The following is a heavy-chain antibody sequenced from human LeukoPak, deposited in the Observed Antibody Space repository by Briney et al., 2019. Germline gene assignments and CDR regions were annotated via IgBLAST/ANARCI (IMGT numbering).Heavy chain of an antibody. CDR1: GFTFSSYG. J-gene: IGHJ4*02. CDR2: INPSGGST. D-gene: IGHD1-26*01. CDR3: ARDGASLGAQFDY. Sequence: GGSLRLSCAASGFTFSSYGMHWVRQAPGQGLEWMGIINPSGGSTSYAQKFQGRVTMTRDMSTSTVYMELSSLRAEDTAVYYCARDGASLGAQFDYWGQGTLVTVSS. V-gene: IGHV1-46*01.